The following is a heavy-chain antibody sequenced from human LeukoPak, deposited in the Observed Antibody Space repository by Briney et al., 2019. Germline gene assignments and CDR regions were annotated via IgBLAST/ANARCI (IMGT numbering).Heavy chain of an antibody. CDR3: ARGSGSSFDY. CDR2: ISSSGGST. Sequence: PGGSLRLSCAASGFTFSSYAMSWVRQAPGKGREWVSAISSSGGSTYYADSVKGRFTISRDNSKNTLYLQMNSLRDEDTAVYYCARGSGSSFDYWGQGTLVTVSS. V-gene: IGHV3-23*01. J-gene: IGHJ4*02. CDR1: GFTFSSYA. D-gene: IGHD1-26*01.